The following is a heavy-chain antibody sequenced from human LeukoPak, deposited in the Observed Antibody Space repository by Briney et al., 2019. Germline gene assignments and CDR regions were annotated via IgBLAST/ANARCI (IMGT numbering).Heavy chain of an antibody. CDR1: GFTFSSYS. CDR3: ARDSTYYYDSSGYPPDY. Sequence: PGGSLRLSCAASGFTFSSYSMNWVPQAPGKGLGWVSSIRSSSSYIYYADSVKGRFTISRDNAKNSLYLQMNSLRAEDTAVYYCARDSTYYYDSSGYPPDYWGPRTLVTVSS. J-gene: IGHJ4*02. D-gene: IGHD3-22*01. V-gene: IGHV3-21*01. CDR2: IRSSSSYI.